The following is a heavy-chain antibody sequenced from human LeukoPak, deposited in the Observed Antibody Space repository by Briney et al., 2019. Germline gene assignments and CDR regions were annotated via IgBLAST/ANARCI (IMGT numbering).Heavy chain of an antibody. J-gene: IGHJ3*02. CDR1: GFTFSSYS. CDR2: ISSSSSYI. CDR3: ARDPLWPSPEWERTDAFDI. D-gene: IGHD1-26*01. Sequence: PGGSLRLSCAASGFTFSSYSMNWVRQAPGKGLEWVSSISSSSSYIYYADSVKGRFTISRDNAKNSLYLQMNSLRAEDTAVYYCARDPLWPSPEWERTDAFDIWGQGTMVTVSS. V-gene: IGHV3-21*01.